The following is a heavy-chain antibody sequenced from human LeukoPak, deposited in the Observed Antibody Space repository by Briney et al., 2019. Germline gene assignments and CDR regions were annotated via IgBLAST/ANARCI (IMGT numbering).Heavy chain of an antibody. CDR3: AKDPSFTSSKCYPPGI. CDR2: IRYDGSNQ. V-gene: IGHV3-30*02. CDR1: GFTFSSYD. D-gene: IGHD2-2*01. Sequence: GGSLRLSCAASGFTFSSYDMNWVRQAPGKGLEWVAFIRYDGSNQYYADSVKGRFTISRDNSKNTLYLQMNSLRAEDTAVYYCAKDPSFTSSKCYPPGIWGQGTMVTVSS. J-gene: IGHJ3*02.